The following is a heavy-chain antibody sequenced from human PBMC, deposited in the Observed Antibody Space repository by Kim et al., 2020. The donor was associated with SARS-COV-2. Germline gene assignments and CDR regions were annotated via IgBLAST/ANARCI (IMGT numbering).Heavy chain of an antibody. Sequence: GGSLRLSCAASGFTFSSYSMNWVRQAPGKGLEWVSSISGSSSYIYYVDSLKGRFTISSDNAKNSLYLQMNSLRAEDTAVYYCARRGQSTKWWIDYWGQGTLVTVSS. CDR3: ARRGQSTKWWIDY. D-gene: IGHD2-15*01. CDR1: GFTFSSYS. V-gene: IGHV3-21*01. CDR2: ISGSSSYI. J-gene: IGHJ4*02.